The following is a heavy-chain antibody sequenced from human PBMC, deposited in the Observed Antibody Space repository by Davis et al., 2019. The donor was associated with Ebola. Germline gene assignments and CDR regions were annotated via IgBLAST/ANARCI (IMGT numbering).Heavy chain of an antibody. D-gene: IGHD5-12*01. Sequence: ASVKVSCKASGYTFNSYYIHWVRQAPGQGLEWMGIINPSGGSTTYAQKFQGRVTMTRDTSTRTVYMELSSLRSEDTAVYYCARDVDTVARGVAFWGQGTLVTVSS. CDR1: GYTFNSYY. V-gene: IGHV1-46*02. CDR2: INPSGGST. CDR3: ARDVDTVARGVAF. J-gene: IGHJ4*02.